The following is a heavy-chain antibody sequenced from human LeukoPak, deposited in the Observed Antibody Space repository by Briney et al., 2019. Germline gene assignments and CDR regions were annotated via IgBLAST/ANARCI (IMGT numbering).Heavy chain of an antibody. Sequence: PGGSLRLSCAASGFTFNNYWMHWVRQAPGKGLVWVSRINSDGSSTTYADSVKGRFTISRDNAKKSLYLQMNSLRAEDTAVYYCARGGDTAMEATIPSDYWGQGTLVTVSS. V-gene: IGHV3-74*01. CDR3: ARGGDTAMEATIPSDY. CDR1: GFTFNNYW. CDR2: INSDGSST. J-gene: IGHJ4*02. D-gene: IGHD5-18*01.